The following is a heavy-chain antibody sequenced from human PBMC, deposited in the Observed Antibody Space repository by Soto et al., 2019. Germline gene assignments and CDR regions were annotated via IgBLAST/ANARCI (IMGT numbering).Heavy chain of an antibody. CDR1: GFSFSTYG. CDR2: ISNDGSNK. Sequence: PGGSLRLSCAASGFSFSTYGMHWVRQAPGKGLEWVAFISNDGSNKYYADSVKGRFTVSRDNSKNTLYLQMNSLRAEDTAVYNCAKEPVGPDWYFDLWGRGTLVTVSS. CDR3: AKEPVGPDWYFDL. J-gene: IGHJ2*01. V-gene: IGHV3-30*18.